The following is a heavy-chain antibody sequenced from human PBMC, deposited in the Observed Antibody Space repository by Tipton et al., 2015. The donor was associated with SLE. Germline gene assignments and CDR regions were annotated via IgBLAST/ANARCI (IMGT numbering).Heavy chain of an antibody. CDR1: GGPISRIGYY. Sequence: TLSLTCTVSGGPISRIGYYWSWIRQHPGKGLEWIGYIYHTGSTYYNPSLESRLTISIATSKNQFSLRLTSMTPADTALYYCARARRTTSSHFDYWGQGTLVTVSS. CDR3: ARARRTTSSHFDY. J-gene: IGHJ4*02. D-gene: IGHD1-14*01. V-gene: IGHV4-31*03. CDR2: IYHTGST.